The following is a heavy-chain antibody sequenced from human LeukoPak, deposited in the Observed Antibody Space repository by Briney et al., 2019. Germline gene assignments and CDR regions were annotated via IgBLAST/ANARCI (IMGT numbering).Heavy chain of an antibody. Sequence: SETLSLTCTVSGYSISSAYYWGWIRQPPGKGLEWIGSIYHRGSTYCNPSLKSRVTISVDTSKNQFSLKLSSVTAADTAMYYCARAPLPEDYFDYWGQGTLVTVSS. D-gene: IGHD1-26*01. V-gene: IGHV4-38-2*02. CDR1: GYSISSAYY. J-gene: IGHJ4*02. CDR3: ARAPLPEDYFDY. CDR2: IYHRGST.